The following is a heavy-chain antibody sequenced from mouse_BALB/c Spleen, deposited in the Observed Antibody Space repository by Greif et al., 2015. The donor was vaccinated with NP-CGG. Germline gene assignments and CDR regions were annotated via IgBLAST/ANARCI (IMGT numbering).Heavy chain of an antibody. Sequence: QVQLQQPGAELARPGSSVKISCKASGYAFSSYWMNWVKQRPGQGLEWIGQIYPGDGDTNYNGKFKGKATLTADKSSSTAYMQLRSLKSEDSAVYFCARSQGYYFDYWGQGTTLTVSS. J-gene: IGHJ2*01. CDR2: IYPGDGDT. V-gene: IGHV1-80*01. CDR3: ARSQGYYFDY. CDR1: GYAFSSYW.